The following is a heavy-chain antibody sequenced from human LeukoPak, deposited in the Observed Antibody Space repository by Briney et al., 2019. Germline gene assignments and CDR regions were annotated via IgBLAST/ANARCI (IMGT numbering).Heavy chain of an antibody. Sequence: PSETLSLTCTVSGGSISTYYWSWIRQPPGKGLEWIAYIFYSGSTNYNPSLKNRVTISVDTSKNQFSLNLSSVTAADTAVYYCARVGYSSGWSHFDLWGRGTLVTVSS. CDR1: GGSISTYY. V-gene: IGHV4-59*01. D-gene: IGHD6-19*01. CDR3: ARVGYSSGWSHFDL. CDR2: IFYSGST. J-gene: IGHJ2*01.